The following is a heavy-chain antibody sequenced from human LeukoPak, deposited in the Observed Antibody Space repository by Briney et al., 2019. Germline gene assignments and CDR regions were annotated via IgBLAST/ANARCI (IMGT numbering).Heavy chain of an antibody. V-gene: IGHV3-13*01. CDR1: GFTFSSYD. CDR3: ARSCSGGSCYLFGYYGMDV. Sequence: GGSLRLSCAASGFTFSSYDMHWVRQATGKGLEWVSAIGTAGDTYYPRSVKGRFTISRENAKNSLYLQMNSLRAGDTAVYYCARSCSGGSCYLFGYYGMDVWGQGTTVTVSS. D-gene: IGHD2-15*01. CDR2: IGTAGDT. J-gene: IGHJ6*02.